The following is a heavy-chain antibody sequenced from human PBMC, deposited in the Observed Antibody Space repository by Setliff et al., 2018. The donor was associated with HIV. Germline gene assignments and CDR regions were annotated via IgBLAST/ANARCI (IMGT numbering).Heavy chain of an antibody. Sequence: GASVKVSCKASGGPSISNTMNWVRHVPGQGLEWVGGITPMFGTANYAQKFQGRVTITADESTSTAYMEVSSLRSDDTAVYYCSRDVGVPGRGNALDYWGQGTQVTVSS. D-gene: IGHD1-26*01. V-gene: IGHV1-69*13. CDR1: GGPSISNT. CDR2: ITPMFGTA. CDR3: SRDVGVPGRGNALDY. J-gene: IGHJ4*02.